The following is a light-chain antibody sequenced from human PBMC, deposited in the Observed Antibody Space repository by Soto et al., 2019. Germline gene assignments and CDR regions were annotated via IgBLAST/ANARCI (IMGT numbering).Light chain of an antibody. CDR2: KAS. J-gene: IGKJ2*01. Sequence: DIQMTQSPSTLSASVGDRVTITCRASQSISSWLAWYQQKPGKAPKVMIYKASSLESGVPSTFSGSGSGTEFTLTITSLQPDDFGTYYCQQYSSYPYTFGQGTKLEI. CDR1: QSISSW. V-gene: IGKV1-5*03. CDR3: QQYSSYPYT.